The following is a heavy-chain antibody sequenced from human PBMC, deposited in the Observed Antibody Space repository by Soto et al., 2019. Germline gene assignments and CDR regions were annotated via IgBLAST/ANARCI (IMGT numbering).Heavy chain of an antibody. CDR1: GVSVGSTY. Sequence: GLSLRLCCAASGVSVGSTYMSWVRQAPGKGLEWVSLLYSNGGKHYADSVRGRLTISRDSSKNTLYLHMNALKVEDTAVYYCTSDLAGTARFVRFDTWGQGTLVTVSS. D-gene: IGHD3-16*01. CDR2: LYSNGGK. J-gene: IGHJ5*02. CDR3: TSDLAGTARFVRFDT. V-gene: IGHV3-53*01.